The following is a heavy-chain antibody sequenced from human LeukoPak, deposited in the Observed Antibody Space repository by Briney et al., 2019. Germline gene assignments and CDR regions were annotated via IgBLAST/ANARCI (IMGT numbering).Heavy chain of an antibody. CDR3: AKEAGFFDV. V-gene: IGHV3-30*02. CDR1: GFTFSSYG. J-gene: IGHJ3*01. Sequence: GGSLRLSCAASGFTFSSYGMHWVRQAPGKGLEWVAFIRPDASKEYHADSVKGRFIISRDNSKKILYLQMNSLRVEDTAMYYCAKEAGFFDVWGQGAMVIVSS. CDR2: IRPDASKE.